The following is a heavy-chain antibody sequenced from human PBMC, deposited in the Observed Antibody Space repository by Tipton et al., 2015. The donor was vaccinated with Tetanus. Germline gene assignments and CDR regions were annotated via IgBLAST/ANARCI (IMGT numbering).Heavy chain of an antibody. CDR3: VRGRGLGAYSFGFEY. CDR2: IYQTDST. J-gene: IGHJ4*02. Sequence: LSLTCAVSGGLITTGGYSWGWIRQTPGQGLEWIGYIYQTDSTYYNPSLRSRLTISISRSKNQFSLKLTSVTAADTAVYYCVRGRGLGAYSFGFEYWGQGAQVTVSS. CDR1: GGLITTGGYS. V-gene: IGHV4-30-2*01. D-gene: IGHD5-18*01.